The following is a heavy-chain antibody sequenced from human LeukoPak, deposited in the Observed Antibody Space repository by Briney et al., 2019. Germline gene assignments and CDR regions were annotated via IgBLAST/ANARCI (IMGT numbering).Heavy chain of an antibody. J-gene: IGHJ4*02. Sequence: GGSLRLSCAASGFTFSSYSMNWVRQAPGKGLVWVSRLNTDGSTTTYADSVKGRFTISRDNAKNTLYLQMNSLRAEDTAVYYCARGYYDSSDYYPLFDYWGQGTLVTVSS. D-gene: IGHD3-22*01. CDR2: LNTDGSTT. CDR3: ARGYYDSSDYYPLFDY. V-gene: IGHV3-74*01. CDR1: GFTFSSYS.